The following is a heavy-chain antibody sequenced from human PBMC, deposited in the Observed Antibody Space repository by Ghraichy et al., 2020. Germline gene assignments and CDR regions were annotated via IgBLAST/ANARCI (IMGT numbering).Heavy chain of an antibody. J-gene: IGHJ6*03. CDR2: ISGTGGST. CDR1: GVTFGNYA. V-gene: IGHV3-23*01. CDR3: AKLDFWSISINVLYHYMDV. D-gene: IGHD3-3*01. Sequence: GGSLRLSCAASGVTFGNYAMSWVRQAPGKGLEWVSLISGTGGSTYYADSMKGPFTISRDNSRNTLYLQMNSLRAEDTAVYYCAKLDFWSISINVLYHYMDVWGKGTTVTVSS.